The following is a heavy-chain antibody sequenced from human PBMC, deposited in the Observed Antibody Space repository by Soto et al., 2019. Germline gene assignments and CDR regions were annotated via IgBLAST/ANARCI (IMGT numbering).Heavy chain of an antibody. V-gene: IGHV1-18*01. D-gene: IGHD2-8*01. CDR2: ISAYNGNT. CDR3: ARDHDARVYAILFDY. CDR1: GYTFTSYG. J-gene: IGHJ4*02. Sequence: ASVKVSCKASGYTFTSYGISWVRQAPGQGLEWMGWISAYNGNTNYAQKLQGRVTMTTDTSTSTAYMELRSLRSDDTAVYYCARDHDARVYAILFDYWGQGTMVTVSS.